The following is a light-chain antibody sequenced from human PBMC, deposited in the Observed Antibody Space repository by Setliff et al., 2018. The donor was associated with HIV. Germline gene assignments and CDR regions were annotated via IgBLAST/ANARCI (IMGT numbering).Light chain of an antibody. Sequence: ALTQPASVSGSPGQSITFSCTGTSSDIGGYNYVSWYQQHPGKAPKLMIYEVSNRPSGVSNRFSGFKSGNTASLTISGLQAEDEAHYYCSSYSSSSTLVFGGGTKVTVL. J-gene: IGLJ2*01. CDR1: SSDIGGYNY. CDR3: SSYSSSSTLV. V-gene: IGLV2-14*01. CDR2: EVS.